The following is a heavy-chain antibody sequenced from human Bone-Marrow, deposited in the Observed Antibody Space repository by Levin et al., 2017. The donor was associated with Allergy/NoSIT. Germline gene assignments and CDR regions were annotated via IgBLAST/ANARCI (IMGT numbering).Heavy chain of an antibody. CDR2: INPNSGVT. V-gene: IGHV1-2*06. Sequence: PGESLKISCKASGYTFTGYYLHWVRQAPGQGLEWMGLINPNSGVTKYAAKFQGRVTMTRDASTTTASMELPGHTFDDTAVIYCARMDCRRGYDDQDRFDSWGQGTLVTVSS. CDR3: ARMDCRRGYDDQDRFDS. J-gene: IGHJ4*02. D-gene: IGHD3-22*01. CDR1: GYTFTGYY.